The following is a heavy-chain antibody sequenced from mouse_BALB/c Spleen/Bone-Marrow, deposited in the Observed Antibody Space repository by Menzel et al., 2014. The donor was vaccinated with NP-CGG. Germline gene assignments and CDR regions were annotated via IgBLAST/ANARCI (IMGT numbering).Heavy chain of an antibody. J-gene: IGHJ2*01. CDR1: GYTFNSYW. CDR3: ARGRVFYGNLFDY. V-gene: IGHV1S81*02. D-gene: IGHD2-1*01. Sequence: VQLQQSGAELVKPGASVKLSCTASGYTFNSYWMHWGRQGPGQGLEWIGEINPSNGRTNYNERFKNKATLTVARSSSTAYMQLSSLTSGDSAVYFCARGRVFYGNLFDYWGQGTTLTVSS. CDR2: INPSNGRT.